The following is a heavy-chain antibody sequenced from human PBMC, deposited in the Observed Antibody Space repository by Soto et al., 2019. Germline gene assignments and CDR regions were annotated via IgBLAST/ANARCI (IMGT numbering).Heavy chain of an antibody. D-gene: IGHD3-22*01. CDR3: AKESNYYPESKWSFDS. CDR2: VSSDGSIT. Sequence: GGSLRLSCAACGFTFSHHRMHWVRQAPGKGLEWLTVVSSDGSITYDADSVKGRFTISRDNFKNTLYLQMNSLRAEDTAVYYCAKESNYYPESKWSFDSWGQGTLVTVSS. J-gene: IGHJ4*02. V-gene: IGHV3-30*18. CDR1: GFTFSHHR.